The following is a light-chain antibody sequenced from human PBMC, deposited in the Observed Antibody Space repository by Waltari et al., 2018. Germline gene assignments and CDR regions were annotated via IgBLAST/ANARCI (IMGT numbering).Light chain of an antibody. CDR2: DVS. V-gene: IGLV2-14*03. CDR3: SSYTSSSVVV. Sequence: QSALTQPASVSGSPGQTITISCTGTSSDVGGYTYVSWYQQHPGKAPNLMIYDVSNRPSGVSNRFSGSKSGNTASLTISGLQAEDEADYYCSSYTSSSVVVFGGGTKLTVL. J-gene: IGLJ2*01. CDR1: SSDVGGYTY.